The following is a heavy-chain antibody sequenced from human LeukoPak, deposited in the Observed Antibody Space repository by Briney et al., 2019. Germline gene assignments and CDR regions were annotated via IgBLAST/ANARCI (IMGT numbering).Heavy chain of an antibody. CDR1: GYTFTSYG. CDR2: ISAYNGNT. Sequence: ASVKVSCKASGYTFTSYGISWVRQAPGQGLEWMGWISAYNGNTNCAQKLQGRVTMTTDTSTSTAYMELRSLRSDDTAVYYCARDLPYCSSTSCYHYFDYWGQGTLVTVSP. D-gene: IGHD2-2*01. J-gene: IGHJ4*02. V-gene: IGHV1-18*01. CDR3: ARDLPYCSSTSCYHYFDY.